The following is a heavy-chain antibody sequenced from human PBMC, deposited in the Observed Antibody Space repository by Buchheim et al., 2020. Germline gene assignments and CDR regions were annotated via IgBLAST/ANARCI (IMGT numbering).Heavy chain of an antibody. J-gene: IGHJ6*02. Sequence: QVQLVQSGAEVNKPGASVKVSCKASGYTFTGYYMHWVRQAPGQGLEWMGWINPNSGGTNYAQKFQGRVTITRDTSLSTAYMELSRLRSDDTAVYYCARDQGGYCSSTSCPAVGMDVWGQGTT. CDR2: INPNSGGT. CDR3: ARDQGGYCSSTSCPAVGMDV. V-gene: IGHV1-2*02. D-gene: IGHD2-2*03. CDR1: GYTFTGYY.